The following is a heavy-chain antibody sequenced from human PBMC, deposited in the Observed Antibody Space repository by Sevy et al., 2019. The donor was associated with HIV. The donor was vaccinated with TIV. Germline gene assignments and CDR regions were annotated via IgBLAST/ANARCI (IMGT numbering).Heavy chain of an antibody. Sequence: GGSLRLSCAASGFTFSDYYMSWIRQAPGRGLEWIAYISIAGDIVYYADSAKGRFTISRDNAKNSLYLQLNSLRAEDTAVYYCARAAADCSGGTCYSAASNQYFQHWGQGTLVTVSS. CDR3: ARAAADCSGGTCYSAASNQYFQH. CDR2: ISIAGDIV. D-gene: IGHD2-15*01. V-gene: IGHV3-11*01. J-gene: IGHJ1*01. CDR1: GFTFSDYY.